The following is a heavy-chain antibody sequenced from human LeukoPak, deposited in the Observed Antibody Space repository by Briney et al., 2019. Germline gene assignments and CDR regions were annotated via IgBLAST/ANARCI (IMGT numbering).Heavy chain of an antibody. CDR1: GGSTSSYY. CDR3: ASFGGYGDYPPSYYFDY. D-gene: IGHD4-17*01. V-gene: IGHV4-59*01. J-gene: IGHJ4*02. CDR2: IYYSGST. Sequence: PSETLSLTXTVSGGSTSSYYWSWIRQPPGKGLEWIGYIYYSGSTNYTPSLKSRVTISVDTSKNQFSLKLSSVTAADTAVYYCASFGGYGDYPPSYYFDYWGQGTLVTVSS.